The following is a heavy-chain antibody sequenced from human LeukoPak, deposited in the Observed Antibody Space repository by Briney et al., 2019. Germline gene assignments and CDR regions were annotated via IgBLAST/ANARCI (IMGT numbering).Heavy chain of an antibody. V-gene: IGHV3-49*03. CDR2: IRKKGYGETT. Sequence: PGGSLRLSCTASGFSFGDDAWSWFRQAPGRGLEFVSFIRKKGYGETTDYAASVRGRFTISRDDAKCTAYLQMNSLEIEDTALYYCSRGLHDYGDSNYYFDQWGRGTQVTVSS. D-gene: IGHD4-17*01. CDR3: SRGLHDYGDSNYYFDQ. CDR1: GFSFGDDA. J-gene: IGHJ4*02.